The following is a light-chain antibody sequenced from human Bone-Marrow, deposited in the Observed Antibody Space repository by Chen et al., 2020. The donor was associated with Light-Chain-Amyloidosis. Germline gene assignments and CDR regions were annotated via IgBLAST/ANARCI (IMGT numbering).Light chain of an antibody. CDR2: GSS. CDR1: QTISSNY. Sequence: EIVLTQSPGTLSLSPGEGANLSCRASQTISSNYLTWYQQKFGQAPRLLIYGSSSRATGIPDRFTGSVSGTDFTLAIIRLEPEDLAMYCCQQYGTSPRTCGGGTKVEIK. V-gene: IGKV3-20*01. CDR3: QQYGTSPRT. J-gene: IGKJ4*01.